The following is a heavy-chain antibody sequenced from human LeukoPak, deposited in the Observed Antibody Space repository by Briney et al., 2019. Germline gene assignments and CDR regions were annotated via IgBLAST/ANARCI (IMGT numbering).Heavy chain of an antibody. Sequence: GGSLRLSCAASGFTFDDYAMHWVRQAPGKGLEWVSGISWNSGSIGYADSVKGRFTISRDNAKNSLYLQMNSLRAEDTALYYCAKDIGSSSWYGIDYWSQGTLVTVSS. V-gene: IGHV3-9*01. D-gene: IGHD6-13*01. J-gene: IGHJ4*02. CDR1: GFTFDDYA. CDR3: AKDIGSSSWYGIDY. CDR2: ISWNSGSI.